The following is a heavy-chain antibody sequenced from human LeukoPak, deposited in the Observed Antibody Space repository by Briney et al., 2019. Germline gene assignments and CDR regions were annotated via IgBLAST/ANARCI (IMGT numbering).Heavy chain of an antibody. Sequence: GASVKVSCKASGGTFSSYAISWVRQVPGQGLEWMGRIIPILGIANYAQKFQGRVTITADKSTSTAYMELSSLRSEDTAVYYCARGFFRHSHFVYWGQGTLVTVSS. V-gene: IGHV1-69*04. CDR1: GGTFSSYA. CDR3: ARGFFRHSHFVY. J-gene: IGHJ4*02. D-gene: IGHD3-10*01. CDR2: IIPILGIA.